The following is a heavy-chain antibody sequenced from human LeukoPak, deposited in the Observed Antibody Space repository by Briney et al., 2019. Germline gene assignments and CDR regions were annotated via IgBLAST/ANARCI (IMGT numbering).Heavy chain of an antibody. J-gene: IGHJ2*01. CDR1: GGSISSYY. CDR3: ARDIRTTRFLWYFDL. CDR2: IYTSGST. V-gene: IGHV4-4*07. Sequence: PSETLSLTCTVSGGSISSYYWSWIRQPAGKGLEWIGRIYTSGSTNYNPSLKSRATMSVDTSKNQFSLKLSSVTAADTAVYYCARDIRTTRFLWYFDLWGRGTLVTVSS. D-gene: IGHD1-7*01.